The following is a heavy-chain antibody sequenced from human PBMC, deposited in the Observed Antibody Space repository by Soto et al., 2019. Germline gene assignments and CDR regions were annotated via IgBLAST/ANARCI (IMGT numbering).Heavy chain of an antibody. CDR3: ARDLYFDY. V-gene: IGHV3-66*01. J-gene: IGHJ4*02. Sequence: EVQLVESGGGLVQPGGSLRLSCAASGFTVTSHYMSWVRQAPGKGLEWVSVIYGGGSTYYAVSVKGRFTISRDNSKNTLYLQMNSLRAEDTAVYYCARDLYFDYWGQGTLVTVSS. CDR1: GFTVTSHY. CDR2: IYGGGST.